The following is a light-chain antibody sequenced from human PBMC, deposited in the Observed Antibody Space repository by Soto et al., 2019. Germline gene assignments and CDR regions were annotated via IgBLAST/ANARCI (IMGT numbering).Light chain of an antibody. V-gene: IGLV1-44*01. CDR3: AAWDDSRIIVL. CDR2: SDN. J-gene: IGLJ2*01. CDR1: NSNIGTNT. Sequence: QLVLTQPPSTSGTPGQWVTMSCSGSNSNIGTNTVYWYQQLPGTAPKLLIQSDNRRPSGVPDRFSASKSGTSASLAISGLQSEDESDYYCAAWDDSRIIVLFGGGTKLTVL.